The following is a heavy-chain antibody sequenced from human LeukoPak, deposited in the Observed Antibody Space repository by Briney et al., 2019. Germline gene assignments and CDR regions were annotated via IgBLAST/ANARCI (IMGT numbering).Heavy chain of an antibody. D-gene: IGHD2-2*01. CDR1: GGSISSGSYY. CDR2: IYTSGST. J-gene: IGHJ4*02. V-gene: IGHV4-61*02. Sequence: SETLSLTCTVSGGSISSGSYYWSWIRQPAGKGLEWIGRIYTSGSTNYNPSLKSRVTISVDTSKNQFSLKLSSVTAADTAVYYCPREKGGIVVVPAAHFASWGQGPLVPVSS. CDR3: PREKGGIVVVPAAHFAS.